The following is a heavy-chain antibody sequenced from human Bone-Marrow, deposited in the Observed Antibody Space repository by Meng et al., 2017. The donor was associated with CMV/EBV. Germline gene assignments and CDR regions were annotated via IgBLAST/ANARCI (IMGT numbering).Heavy chain of an antibody. CDR2: INHSGST. Sequence: QVQLQQGGSGRLKPSEALSPTCAVYGWSFSGYDCSWIRQPPGKGLEWIGEINHSGSTNYNPSLKSRVTISVDTSKNQFSLKLSSVTAADTAVYYCARCSWDTAMADKFDYWGQGTLVTVSS. D-gene: IGHD5-18*01. CDR1: GWSFSGYD. V-gene: IGHV4-34*01. CDR3: ARCSWDTAMADKFDY. J-gene: IGHJ4*02.